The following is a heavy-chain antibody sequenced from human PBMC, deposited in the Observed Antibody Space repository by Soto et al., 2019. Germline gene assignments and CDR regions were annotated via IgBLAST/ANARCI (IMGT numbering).Heavy chain of an antibody. Sequence: GGSLRLSCAASGFTVSSNYMSWVRQAPGKGLEWVSVIYSGGSTYYADSVKGRFTISRDNSKNTLYLQMNSLRAEDTAVYYCARDLELRQRRYYYYYMDVWGKGTTVTVSS. CDR1: GFTVSSNY. CDR2: IYSGGST. V-gene: IGHV3-66*01. CDR3: ARDLELRQRRYYYYYMDV. D-gene: IGHD1-7*01. J-gene: IGHJ6*03.